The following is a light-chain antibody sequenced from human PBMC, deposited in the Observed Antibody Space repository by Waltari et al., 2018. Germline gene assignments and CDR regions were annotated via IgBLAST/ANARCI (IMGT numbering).Light chain of an antibody. CDR2: EVI. CDR3: CSYAGSGTYV. V-gene: IGLV2-23*02. Sequence: QSALPQPAPVSGTPGQSITISCPGTTSDVGSSNIVSWYQHHPGKAPKLMICEVIKRPSGVSNRFSGSKSGNTASLTISGLQAEDEADYYCCSYAGSGTYVFGTGTKVTVL. CDR1: TSDVGSSNI. J-gene: IGLJ1*01.